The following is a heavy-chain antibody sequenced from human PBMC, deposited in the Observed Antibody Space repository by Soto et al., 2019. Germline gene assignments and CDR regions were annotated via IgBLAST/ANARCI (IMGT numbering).Heavy chain of an antibody. CDR1: GYTFTRYG. CDR3: AMVYVDGTPIPHDF. D-gene: IGHD2-8*01. V-gene: IGHV1-18*01. CDR2: INTYNGNT. Sequence: QVQLVQSGAEVKNPGASVKVSCKASGYTFTRYGIGWARQAPGQGLEWMGWINTYNGNTKYAQNVQGRVTLTTDTSTSTAYMELRSLRSNDTAIYDSAMVYVDGTPIPHDFWGQGTTVIVSS. J-gene: IGHJ6*02.